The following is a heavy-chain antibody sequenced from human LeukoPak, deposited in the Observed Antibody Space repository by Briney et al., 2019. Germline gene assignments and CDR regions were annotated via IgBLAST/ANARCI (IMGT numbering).Heavy chain of an antibody. D-gene: IGHD3-3*01. CDR1: GFTFSSYA. V-gene: IGHV3-23*01. CDR2: ISGSGGNA. Sequence: GGSLRLSCAASGFTFSSYAMSCVRQAPGKGLESVSAISGSGGNAYYADSVKGRLTISRDNSKNTLYLQMNSLRAEDTAVYYCAKGHLGTIFGVVTDYWGQGTLVTVSS. J-gene: IGHJ4*02. CDR3: AKGHLGTIFGVVTDY.